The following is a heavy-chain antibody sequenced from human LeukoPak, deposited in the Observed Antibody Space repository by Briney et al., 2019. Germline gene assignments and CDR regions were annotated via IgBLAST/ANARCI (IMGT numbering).Heavy chain of an antibody. Sequence: GGSLRLSCAASGFTFSSYTMNWVRQAPGKGLEWVGFIRSKAYGGTTEYAASVKGRFTISRDDSKSIAYLQMNSLKTEDTAVYYCTRDFDGGSEIGGPNFDYWGQGTLVTVSS. CDR2: IRSKAYGGTT. D-gene: IGHD1-26*01. CDR3: TRDFDGGSEIGGPNFDY. CDR1: GFTFSSYT. J-gene: IGHJ4*02. V-gene: IGHV3-49*04.